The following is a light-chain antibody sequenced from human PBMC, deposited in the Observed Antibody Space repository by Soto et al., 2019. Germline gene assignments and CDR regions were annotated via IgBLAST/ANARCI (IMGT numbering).Light chain of an antibody. CDR1: RGVSANY. V-gene: IGKV3-20*01. CDR3: QQYGSSPMT. J-gene: IGKJ1*01. Sequence: ENLLTQSPGTLSLSPGEGATLSCRASRGVSANYLAWYQQKPGQAPTLLIYGASIRAAGIPDRFSGSGSGTDFTLTIRRLEPDDFAVYYCQQYGSSPMTFGQGNKVDIK. CDR2: GAS.